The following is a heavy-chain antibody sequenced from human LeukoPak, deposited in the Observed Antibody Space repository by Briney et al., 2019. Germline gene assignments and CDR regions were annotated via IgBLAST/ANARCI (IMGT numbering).Heavy chain of an antibody. CDR3: ARGTGYYYGSGSYDY. CDR2: IYYSGST. V-gene: IGHV4-39*07. Sequence: PSETLSLTCTVSGGSISSSSYYWGWIRQPPGKGLEWIGSIYYSGSTYYNPSLKSRVTISVDTSKNQSSLKLSSVTAADTAVYYCARGTGYYYGSGSYDYWGQGTLVTVSS. D-gene: IGHD3-10*01. CDR1: GGSISSSSYY. J-gene: IGHJ4*02.